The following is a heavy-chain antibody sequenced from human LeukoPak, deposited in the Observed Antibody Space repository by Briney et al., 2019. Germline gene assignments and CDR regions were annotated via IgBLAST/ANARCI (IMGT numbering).Heavy chain of an antibody. D-gene: IGHD3-10*01. CDR2: IYYSGST. CDR3: ARVGVGLDMVRGVINPYYFDY. Sequence: SETLSLTCTVSGGSISSYYWSWIRQPPGKGLEWIGYIYYSGSTNYNPSLKSRVTISVDTSKNHFSLKLSSVTAADTAVYYCARVGVGLDMVRGVINPYYFDYWGQGTLVTVSS. CDR1: GGSISSYY. V-gene: IGHV4-59*01. J-gene: IGHJ4*02.